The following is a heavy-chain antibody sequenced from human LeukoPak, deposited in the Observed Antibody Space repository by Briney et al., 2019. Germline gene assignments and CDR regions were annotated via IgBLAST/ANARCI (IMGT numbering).Heavy chain of an antibody. D-gene: IGHD2-15*01. J-gene: IGHJ4*02. Sequence: TGGSLRLSCAAYGFTFSSYAMSWVRQAPGEGLEWVSGISGSGGSTYYAGSVKGRFTISRDNSKNTLYLQMNSLRAEDTAVYYCANLLGYCSGGSCYSSVYWGQGTLVTVSS. CDR2: ISGSGGST. CDR3: ANLLGYCSGGSCYSSVY. V-gene: IGHV3-23*01. CDR1: GFTFSSYA.